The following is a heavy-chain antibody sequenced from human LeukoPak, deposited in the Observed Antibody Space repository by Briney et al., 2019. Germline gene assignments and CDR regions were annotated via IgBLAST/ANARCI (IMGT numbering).Heavy chain of an antibody. J-gene: IGHJ4*02. CDR3: ATLRGTPPRREYYFDY. Sequence: ASVKVSCKVSGYTLTELSMHWVRQAPGKGLEWMGGFDPEDGKTIYAQKFQGRVTMTEDTSTDTAYMELSSLRSEDTAVYYCATLRGTPPRREYYFDYWGQGTLVTVSS. CDR1: GYTLTELS. CDR2: FDPEDGKT. D-gene: IGHD3-10*01. V-gene: IGHV1-24*01.